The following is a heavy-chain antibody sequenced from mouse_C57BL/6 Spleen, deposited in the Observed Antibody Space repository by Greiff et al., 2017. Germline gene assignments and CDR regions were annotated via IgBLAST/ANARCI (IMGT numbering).Heavy chain of an antibody. CDR3: ARSYYYGSSYAYYYAMDY. V-gene: IGHV1-80*01. CDR2: IYPGDGDT. D-gene: IGHD1-1*01. J-gene: IGHJ4*01. Sequence: QVQLKQSGAELVKPGASVKISCKASGYAFSSYWMNWVKQRPGKGLEWIGQIYPGDGDTNYNGKFKGKATLTADKSSSTAYMQLSSLTSEGSAVYFCARSYYYGSSYAYYYAMDYWGQGTSVTVSS. CDR1: GYAFSSYW.